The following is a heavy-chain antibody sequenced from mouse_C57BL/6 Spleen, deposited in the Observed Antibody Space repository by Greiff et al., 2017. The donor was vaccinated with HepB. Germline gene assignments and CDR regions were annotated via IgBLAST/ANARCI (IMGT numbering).Heavy chain of an antibody. CDR3: AVIYYGNPYYAMDY. CDR2: IDPSDSYT. J-gene: IGHJ4*01. Sequence: QVQLQQPGAELVMPGASVKLSRKASGYTFTSYWMHWVKQRPGQGLEWIGEIDPSDSYTNYNQKFKGKSTLTVDKSSSTAYMQLSSLTSEDSAVYYCAVIYYGNPYYAMDYWGQGTSVTVSS. V-gene: IGHV1-69*01. D-gene: IGHD2-1*01. CDR1: GYTFTSYW.